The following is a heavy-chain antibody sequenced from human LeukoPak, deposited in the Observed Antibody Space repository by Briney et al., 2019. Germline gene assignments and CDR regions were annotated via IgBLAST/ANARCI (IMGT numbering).Heavy chain of an antibody. D-gene: IGHD1-26*01. Sequence: PSETLSLTYAVYGGSFSGYYWSWIRQPPGKGLEWIGEINHSGSTNYNPSLKSRVTISVDTSKNQFSLKLSSVTAADTAVYYCARGLIVGATPFDYWGQGTLVTVSS. CDR1: GGSFSGYY. CDR3: ARGLIVGATPFDY. V-gene: IGHV4-34*01. CDR2: INHSGST. J-gene: IGHJ4*02.